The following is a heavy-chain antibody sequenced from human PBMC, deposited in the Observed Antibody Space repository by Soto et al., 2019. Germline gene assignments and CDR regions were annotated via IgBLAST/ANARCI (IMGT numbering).Heavy chain of an antibody. CDR3: ARHPSDFWFDP. V-gene: IGHV4-39*01. CDR2: IYYSGST. Sequence: SETLSPTCSFSGGAIRSSCYFWGWIRQPPGKGLEWIGSIYYSGSTYYNPSLKSRVTVSVDTSKNQFSLKLSSVTAADTAVYYCARHPSDFWFDPWGQG. J-gene: IGHJ5*02. CDR1: GGAIRSSCYF. D-gene: IGHD2-21*02.